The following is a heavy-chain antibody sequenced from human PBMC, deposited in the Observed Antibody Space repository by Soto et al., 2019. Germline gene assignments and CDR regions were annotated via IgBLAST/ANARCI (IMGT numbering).Heavy chain of an antibody. Sequence: GGSLRLSCAASGFTFSSFAMSWVRQAPEKGLEWVTGISGSGRSTFYADSVKGRFTISRDNSKNTLYLQMNSLRAEDTAVYYCARGPSYSDSYFDHWGQGTLVTVSS. J-gene: IGHJ4*02. CDR2: ISGSGRST. CDR3: ARGPSYSDSYFDH. D-gene: IGHD4-17*01. CDR1: GFTFSSFA. V-gene: IGHV3-23*01.